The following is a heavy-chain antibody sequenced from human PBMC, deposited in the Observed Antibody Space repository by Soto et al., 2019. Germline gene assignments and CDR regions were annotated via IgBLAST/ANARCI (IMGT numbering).Heavy chain of an antibody. CDR3: ASLTVTTKWFDP. V-gene: IGHV4-59*08. Sequence: SETLSLTCTVSGGSISSYYWSWIRQPPGKGLEWIGYIYYSGSTNYNPSLKSRVTISVYTSKNQFSLKLSSVTAADTAVYYCASLTVTTKWFDPWGQGTLVTVSS. J-gene: IGHJ5*02. CDR1: GGSISSYY. D-gene: IGHD4-17*01. CDR2: IYYSGST.